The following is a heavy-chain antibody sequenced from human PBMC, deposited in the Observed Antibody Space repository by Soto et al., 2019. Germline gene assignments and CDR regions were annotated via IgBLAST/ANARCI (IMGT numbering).Heavy chain of an antibody. V-gene: IGHV3-30*18. Sequence: GGSLRLSCAASGFTFNSYGMHWVRQAPGKGLQWVAVISSDGSNKYYADSVRGRFTISRDNSKNTLYLQLNSLRAEDTAVYYCAKDGSVYNYDNSAYFMVRSYYFDYWGQGTQVTVSS. CDR3: AKDGSVYNYDNSAYFMVRSYYFDY. CDR2: ISSDGSNK. J-gene: IGHJ4*02. D-gene: IGHD3-22*01. CDR1: GFTFNSYG.